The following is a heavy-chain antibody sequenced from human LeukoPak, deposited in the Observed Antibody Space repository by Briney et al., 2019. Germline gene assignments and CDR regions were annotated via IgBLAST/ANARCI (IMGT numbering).Heavy chain of an antibody. CDR2: INPNNGGT. D-gene: IGHD6-13*01. J-gene: IGHJ4*02. V-gene: IGHV1-2*02. CDR1: GYTFTGYY. Sequence: ASVKLCCNASGYTFTGYYMHWVRQAPGQGLEWMGWINPNNGGTNYAQKFQGRVTMTRDTSINTAYMELSRLRSDDTAVYYCVRDRSGGAAAVYYWGQGTLVTVSS. CDR3: VRDRSGGAAAVYY.